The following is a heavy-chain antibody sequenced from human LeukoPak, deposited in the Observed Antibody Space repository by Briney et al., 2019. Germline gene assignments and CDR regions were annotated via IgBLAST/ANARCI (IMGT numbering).Heavy chain of an antibody. D-gene: IGHD2-15*01. J-gene: IGHJ6*02. V-gene: IGHV3-74*01. CDR3: VRDSRYCPDV. Sequence: PGGSLRLSCAVSGFAFSDYWMHWVRQAPGKGLVWVSRLISDGSSASYADFVKGRFTISRDNTKNTLYLEMHSLRAEDTAVYYCVRDSRYCPDVWGQGTTVTVSS. CDR2: LISDGSSA. CDR1: GFAFSDYW.